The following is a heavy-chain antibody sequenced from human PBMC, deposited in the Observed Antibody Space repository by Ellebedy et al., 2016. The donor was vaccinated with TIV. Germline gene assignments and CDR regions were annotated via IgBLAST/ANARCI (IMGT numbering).Heavy chain of an antibody. Sequence: GESLKISCAASGFTFSGYYMSWFRQAPGKGPEWVSYISYSGDVIYYADYVKGRFTTSRDNAGNSVYLQMNSLRAEDTAVYYCARLGVIAAAGASDSWGQGTLVIVSS. CDR3: ARLGVIAAAGASDS. D-gene: IGHD6-13*01. CDR2: ISYSGDVI. CDR1: GFTFSGYY. J-gene: IGHJ4*02. V-gene: IGHV3-11*01.